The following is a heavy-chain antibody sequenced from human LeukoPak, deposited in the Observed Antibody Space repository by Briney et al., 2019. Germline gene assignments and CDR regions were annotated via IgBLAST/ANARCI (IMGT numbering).Heavy chain of an antibody. D-gene: IGHD2-2*01. V-gene: IGHV3-30-3*01. Sequence: GTSLRLSCAASGFTFSSYAMHWVRQAPGRGLEWVAVISYDGNHKYYADSVKGRFTISRDNSKNTLYLQMNSLRAEDTAVYYYARDGPQIVPAVPSGYWGQGTLVTVSS. CDR1: GFTFSSYA. CDR3: ARDGPQIVPAVPSGY. J-gene: IGHJ4*02. CDR2: ISYDGNHK.